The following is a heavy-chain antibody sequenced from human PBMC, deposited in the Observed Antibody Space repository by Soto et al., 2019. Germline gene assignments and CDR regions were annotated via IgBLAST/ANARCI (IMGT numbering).Heavy chain of an antibody. CDR1: GFTFNSYA. J-gene: IGHJ4*02. D-gene: IGHD3-16*01. CDR2: IGPGGRST. CDR3: AKIRPSIDY. V-gene: IGHV3-23*01. Sequence: EVQLLESGGGLVQPGGSLRLCCAASGFTFNSYAMTWVRQAPGKGLEWVSTIGPGGRSTYSADSVKGRFTLSRDNSKNTLYLQMNSLRAVDTAVYYCAKIRPSIDYWGQGTLVTVSS.